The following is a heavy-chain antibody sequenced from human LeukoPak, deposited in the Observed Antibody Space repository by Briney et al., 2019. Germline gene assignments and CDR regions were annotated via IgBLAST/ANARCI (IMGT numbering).Heavy chain of an antibody. V-gene: IGHV2-70*11. D-gene: IGHD2-15*01. CDR3: ARMHLGYCSGGSCLEAAADGMDV. J-gene: IGHJ6*02. CDR1: GFLLSTSGMC. CDR2: IVWDGAK. Sequence: ESGPTLANPTQTLTLTYTLSGFLLSTSGMCVSWMRHPPGKALEWLPRIVWDGAKYYSTSLKTRLTISNDASKNQVVPTMTNINPVDTATYYCARMHLGYCSGGSCLEAAADGMDVWGQGTTVTVSS.